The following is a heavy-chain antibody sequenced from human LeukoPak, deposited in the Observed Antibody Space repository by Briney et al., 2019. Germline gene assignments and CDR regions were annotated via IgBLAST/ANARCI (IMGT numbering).Heavy chain of an antibody. CDR1: GYTLTELS. Sequence: ASVKVSCTVSGYTLTELSMHWVRQAPGKGLEWMGGFDPEDGDTIYAQKFQGRVTMTEDTSTDTAYMELSSLRSEDTAVYYCATASWIFGVVRRLGPPRFDPWGQGTLVTVSS. V-gene: IGHV1-24*01. CDR2: FDPEDGDT. CDR3: ATASWIFGVVRRLGPPRFDP. J-gene: IGHJ5*02. D-gene: IGHD3-3*01.